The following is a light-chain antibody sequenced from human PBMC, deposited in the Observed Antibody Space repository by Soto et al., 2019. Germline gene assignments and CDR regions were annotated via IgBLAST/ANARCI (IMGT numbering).Light chain of an antibody. CDR1: QSVRNTY. J-gene: IGKJ2*01. CDR2: GAS. V-gene: IGKV3-20*01. Sequence: EVVLTQSPGTLSLSPGGRATLSCRASQSVRNTYFAWYQQKLGQAPRLLLYGASSRATGIPDRFSGSGSGTDFTLTISRLEPEDFAVHYCQQYGSSPHTFGQGTKLEIK. CDR3: QQYGSSPHT.